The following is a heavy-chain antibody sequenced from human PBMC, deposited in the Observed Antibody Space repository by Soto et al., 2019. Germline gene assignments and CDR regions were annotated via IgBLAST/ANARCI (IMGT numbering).Heavy chain of an antibody. V-gene: IGHV1-18*01. CDR3: ARGSLRYFDWLLRY. D-gene: IGHD3-9*01. Sequence: ASVKVSCKASGYTITGYGSSWVRQAPGQGLEWMGWISAYNGNTNYAQKLQGRVTMTTDTSTSTAYMELRSLRSDDTAVYYCARGSLRYFDWLLRYWGQGTLVTVSS. CDR1: GYTITGYG. J-gene: IGHJ4*02. CDR2: ISAYNGNT.